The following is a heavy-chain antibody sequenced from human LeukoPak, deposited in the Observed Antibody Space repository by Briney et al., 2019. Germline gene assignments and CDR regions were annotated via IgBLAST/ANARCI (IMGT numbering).Heavy chain of an antibody. CDR3: TSSYSSSWENWFDP. Sequence: SRRLSCTASGFTFGDYAMSWARQAPGKGRQWVGFIRIKAYGGTTEYAASEKGRFTSSRDDSKRIAYLQMNSLKTEDTAVYYCTSSYSSSWENWFDPWGQGTLVTVSS. V-gene: IGHV3-49*04. D-gene: IGHD6-13*01. J-gene: IGHJ5*02. CDR1: GFTFGDYA. CDR2: IRIKAYGGTT.